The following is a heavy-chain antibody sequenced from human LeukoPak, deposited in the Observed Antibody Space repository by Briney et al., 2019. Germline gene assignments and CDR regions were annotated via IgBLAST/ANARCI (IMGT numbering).Heavy chain of an antibody. CDR2: IYYSGST. V-gene: IGHV4-59*11. D-gene: IGHD2-2*01. CDR1: GGSISSHY. J-gene: IGHJ3*02. CDR3: ARTYCSSTSCSYDAFDI. Sequence: SETLSLTCTVSGGSISSHYWSWIRQPPGKGLEWIGYIYYSGSTNYNPSLKSRVTISVDTSKNQFSLKLSSVTAADTAVYYCARTYCSSTSCSYDAFDIWGQGTMVTVSS.